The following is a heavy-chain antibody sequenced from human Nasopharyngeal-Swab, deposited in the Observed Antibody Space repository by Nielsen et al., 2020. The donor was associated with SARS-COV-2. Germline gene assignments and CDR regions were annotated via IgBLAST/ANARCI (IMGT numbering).Heavy chain of an antibody. J-gene: IGHJ6*02. CDR3: VRERESSYGMDV. CDR2: IKQGGSEK. CDR1: GFTFSSYS. Sequence: GESLKISCAASGFTFSSYSMSWVRQAPGKGLEWVANIKQGGSEKHYVDSVKGRFTISRDDAKNSQSLQMNSLRVEDTAVYYCVRERESSYGMDVWGQGTTVTVSS. D-gene: IGHD6-6*01. V-gene: IGHV3-7*01.